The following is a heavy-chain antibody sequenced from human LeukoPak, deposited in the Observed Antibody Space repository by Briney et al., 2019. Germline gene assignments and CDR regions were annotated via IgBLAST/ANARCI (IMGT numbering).Heavy chain of an antibody. V-gene: IGHV1-2*06. CDR1: GYTFTSYY. D-gene: IGHD5-18*01. Sequence: GASVKVSCKASGYTFTSYYMHWVRQAPGQGLEWMAQINPNSGGTNYAQKFQGRVTMTRDTSISTAYMELSRLRSDDTAVYYCATTERIQLWFSLIKIDYWGQGTLVTVSS. CDR3: ATTERIQLWFSLIKIDY. J-gene: IGHJ4*02. CDR2: INPNSGGT.